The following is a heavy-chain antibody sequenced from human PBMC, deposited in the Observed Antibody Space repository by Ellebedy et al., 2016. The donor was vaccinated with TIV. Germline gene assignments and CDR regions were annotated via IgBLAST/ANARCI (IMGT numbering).Heavy chain of an antibody. CDR1: GGSISSGGYY. D-gene: IGHD3-22*01. V-gene: IGHV4-31*03. CDR3: ARTNYYDSSGYALFDY. J-gene: IGHJ4*02. Sequence: SETLSLTCTVSGGSISSGGYYWSWIRQHPGTGLEWIGYIYYSGSTYYNPSLKSRVTISVDTSNNQFSLKLSSVTAADTAVYYCARTNYYDSSGYALFDYWGQGTLVTVSS. CDR2: IYYSGST.